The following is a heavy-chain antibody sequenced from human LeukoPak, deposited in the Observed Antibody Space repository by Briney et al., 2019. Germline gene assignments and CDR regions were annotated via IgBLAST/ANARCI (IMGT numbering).Heavy chain of an antibody. Sequence: KVSRKASGGTFSSYAISWVRPAPGQGLEWMGGIIPIFDTADYAQKFQGRVTITADKSTSTAYMELSSLRSEDTAVYYCARDCSGGSSYYSYWGQGTLVTVSS. V-gene: IGHV1-69*06. D-gene: IGHD2-15*01. CDR2: IIPIFDTA. J-gene: IGHJ4*02. CDR1: GGTFSSYA. CDR3: ARDCSGGSSYYSY.